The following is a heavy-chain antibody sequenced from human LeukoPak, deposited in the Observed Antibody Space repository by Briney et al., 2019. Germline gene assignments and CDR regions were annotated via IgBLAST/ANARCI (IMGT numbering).Heavy chain of an antibody. J-gene: IGHJ4*02. Sequence: APVKVSCKASGYTFTGYYIHWVRQAPGQGLEWMGWINPNSGATKSAQKFQGRVTMTSDTSINTAYMELGSLRSDDTAVYYCARMWELDYWGQGTLVTVSS. D-gene: IGHD1-26*01. CDR1: GYTFTGYY. CDR2: INPNSGAT. CDR3: ARMWELDY. V-gene: IGHV1-2*02.